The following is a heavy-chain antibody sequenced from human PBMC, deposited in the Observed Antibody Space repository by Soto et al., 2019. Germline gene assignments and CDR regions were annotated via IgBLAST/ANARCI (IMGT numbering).Heavy chain of an antibody. Sequence: SETLSLTCAVSGGSFTSNNWWTWVRQPPGQGLEWIGEIYRTGSTNYNPSLKSRVTISLDKSENQFSLKVTSLTAADTAVYYCASRDPGTSVDYWGQGTSVTVSS. CDR3: ASRDPGTSVDY. CDR1: GGSFTSNNW. CDR2: IYRTGST. V-gene: IGHV4-4*02. D-gene: IGHD1-7*01. J-gene: IGHJ4*02.